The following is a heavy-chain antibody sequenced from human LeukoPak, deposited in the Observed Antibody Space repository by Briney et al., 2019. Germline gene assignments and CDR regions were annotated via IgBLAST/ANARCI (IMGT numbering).Heavy chain of an antibody. D-gene: IGHD6-19*01. CDR1: GSSFNSYT. V-gene: IGHV1-69*02. CDR3: ARGAVAGLDGVDY. Sequence: ASVKVSCKVSGSSFNSYTISWVRQAPRQGLEWMGRIIPIHNMINYAQNFQDRVTITADKSTSTAYMELSSLRSEDTAIYCCARGAVAGLDGVDYWGQGTLVTVSS. CDR2: IIPIHNMI. J-gene: IGHJ4*02.